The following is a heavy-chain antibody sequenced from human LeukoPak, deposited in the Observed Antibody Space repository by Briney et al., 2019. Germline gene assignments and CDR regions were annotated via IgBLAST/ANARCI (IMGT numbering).Heavy chain of an antibody. J-gene: IGHJ4*02. CDR2: ISGSGASI. CDR1: GFTFSSNG. Sequence: GGSRTLSWPPPGFTFSSNGMRWVSQPPGRGREWVSAISGSGASIYYADSVKGRFTISRDNAKNSLYLQMNSLRVEDTAVYYCARRAPSHDFDDWGQGTLVTVSS. V-gene: IGHV3-23*01. CDR3: ARRAPSHDFDD.